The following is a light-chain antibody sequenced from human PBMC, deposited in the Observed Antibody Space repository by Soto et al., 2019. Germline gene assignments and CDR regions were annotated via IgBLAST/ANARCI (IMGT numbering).Light chain of an antibody. J-gene: IGLJ2*01. CDR2: DVS. CDR1: SSDVGAYNY. V-gene: IGLV2-11*01. CDR3: CSYAGSYTVL. Sequence: QSALTQPRSVSGSPGQSVTISCTGTSSDVGAYNYVSWYQQHPGKAPKLMISDVSKRPSGVPDRFSGSKSGNTASLTISGLQAEDEADYYCCSYAGSYTVLFGGGTKLTAL.